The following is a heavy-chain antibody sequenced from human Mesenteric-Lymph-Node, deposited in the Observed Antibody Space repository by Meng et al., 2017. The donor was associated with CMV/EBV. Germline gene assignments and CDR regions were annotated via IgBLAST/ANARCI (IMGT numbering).Heavy chain of an antibody. CDR2: INSDGNT. CDR3: ARFRSSSSG. CDR1: GFTFSSYW. Sequence: GESLKISCAASGFTFSSYWMHWVRQAPGKGLVWVSRINSDGNTRYADSVKGRFTISRDNAKNTLDLQMNSLRVEDTAVYYCARFRSSSSGWGQGTLVTVSS. J-gene: IGHJ4*02. D-gene: IGHD6-6*01. V-gene: IGHV3-74*01.